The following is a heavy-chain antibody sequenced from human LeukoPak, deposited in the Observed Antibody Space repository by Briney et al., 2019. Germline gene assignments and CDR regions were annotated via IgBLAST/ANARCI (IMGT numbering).Heavy chain of an antibody. D-gene: IGHD3-3*01. J-gene: IGHJ4*02. CDR2: IYHSGST. CDR3: ARGAPGYYDSWSGSYYFDY. Sequence: PSETLSLTCTVSGGSISSGGYYWSWIRQPPGKGLEWIGYIYHSGSTYYNPSLKSRVTISVDRSKNQFSLKLSSVTAADTAVYYCARGAPGYYDSWSGSYYFDYWGQGTLVTVSS. CDR1: GGSISSGGYY. V-gene: IGHV4-30-2*01.